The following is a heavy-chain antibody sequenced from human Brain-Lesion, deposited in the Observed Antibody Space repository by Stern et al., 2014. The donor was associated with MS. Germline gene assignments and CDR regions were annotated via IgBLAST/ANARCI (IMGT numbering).Heavy chain of an antibody. V-gene: IGHV1-2*02. CDR3: ARDQRGITIFGVVTDYYYLGMDV. CDR1: GYIFTGYY. Sequence: VQPVESGAEVTKPGASVKVSCKTSGYIFTGYYIHWVRQAPGKGLEWMAWINPNTGGTKYAQKFQGRVTMSRDTSISTAYVELSSLTSDDTAVYYCARDQRGITIFGVVTDYYYLGMDVWGQGTTVTVSS. CDR2: INPNTGGT. J-gene: IGHJ6*02. D-gene: IGHD3-3*01.